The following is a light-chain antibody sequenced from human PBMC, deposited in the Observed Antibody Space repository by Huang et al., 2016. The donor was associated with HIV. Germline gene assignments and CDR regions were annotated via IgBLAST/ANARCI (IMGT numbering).Light chain of an antibody. Sequence: EIVLTQSPATLSLSPGDRATLSCRASQSVNNFLAWYQQKPGQPPRLLIYDASTSATGIPARCNGSGSGIDVTHISRRLEPEDFAVYYCQQRSNWHPYTFGQGTKLEIK. CDR3: QQRSNWHPYT. CDR1: QSVNNF. CDR2: DAS. V-gene: IGKV3-11*01. J-gene: IGKJ2*01.